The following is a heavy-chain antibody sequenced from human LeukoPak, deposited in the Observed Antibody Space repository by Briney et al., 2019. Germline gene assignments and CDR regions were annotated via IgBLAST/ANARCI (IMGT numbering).Heavy chain of an antibody. Sequence: SETLSLTCTVSGGSISSSSYYWGWIRQPPGKGLEWIGSIYYSGSTYYNPSLKSRVTISVDTSKNQFSLKLSSVTAADTAVYYCVRHATVVNPETAGDYWGQGTLVTVSS. V-gene: IGHV4-39*01. CDR1: GGSISSSSYY. J-gene: IGHJ4*02. D-gene: IGHD4-23*01. CDR3: VRHATVVNPETAGDY. CDR2: IYYSGST.